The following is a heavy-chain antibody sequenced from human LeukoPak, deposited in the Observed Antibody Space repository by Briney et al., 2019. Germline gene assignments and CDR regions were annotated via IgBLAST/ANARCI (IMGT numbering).Heavy chain of an antibody. D-gene: IGHD6-19*01. V-gene: IGHV3-7*01. CDR1: GFTFSSYW. CDR3: ARWAVTGIYLDP. CDR2: IKQDGSEK. J-gene: IGHJ5*02. Sequence: PGGSLRLSCAASGFTFSSYWMSWVRQAPGKGLEWVANIKQDGSEKHYVDSVKGRFTISRDNAKNSLYLQVNGLRAEDTAVYYCARWAVTGIYLDPWGQGTLLTVSS.